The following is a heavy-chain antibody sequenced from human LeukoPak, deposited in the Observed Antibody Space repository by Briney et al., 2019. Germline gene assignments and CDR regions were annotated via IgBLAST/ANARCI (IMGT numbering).Heavy chain of an antibody. CDR1: GGSFSGYY. D-gene: IGHD6-19*01. J-gene: IGHJ4*02. Sequence: PSETLSLTCAVYGGSFSGYYWSWIRQPPGKGLEWIGEINHSGGTNYNPSLKSRVTISVDTSKNQFSLKLSSVTAADTAVYYCARGGRGGIAVAGTLFYWGQGTLVTVSS. V-gene: IGHV4-34*01. CDR2: INHSGGT. CDR3: ARGGRGGIAVAGTLFY.